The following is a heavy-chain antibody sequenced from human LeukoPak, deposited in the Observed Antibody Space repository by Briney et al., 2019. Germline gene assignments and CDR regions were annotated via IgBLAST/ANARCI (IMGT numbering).Heavy chain of an antibody. J-gene: IGHJ5*02. CDR3: AKTASRFLEWHGWFDP. D-gene: IGHD3-3*01. V-gene: IGHV3-9*01. CDR2: ISWNSGNI. CDR1: GLTFDDYA. Sequence: PGGSLRLSCAASGLTFDDYAIHWVRQAPGRGLEWVSGISWNSGNIGYADSVKGRFTISRDNAKNSLYLQMNSLTIEDTALYYCAKTASRFLEWHGWFDPWGQGTLVTVSS.